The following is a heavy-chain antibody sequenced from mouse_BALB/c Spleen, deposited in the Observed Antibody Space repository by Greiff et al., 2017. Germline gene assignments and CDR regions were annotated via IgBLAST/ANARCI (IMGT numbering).Heavy chain of an antibody. Sequence: EVQGVESGGGLVKPGGSLKLSCAASGFAFSSYDMSWVRQTPEKRLEWVAYISSGGGSTYYPDTVKGRFTISRDNAKNTLYLQMSSLKSEDTAMYYCAREYGNYFDYWGQGTTLTVSS. CDR2: ISSGGGST. D-gene: IGHD2-1*01. V-gene: IGHV5-12-1*01. CDR3: AREYGNYFDY. J-gene: IGHJ2*01. CDR1: GFAFSSYD.